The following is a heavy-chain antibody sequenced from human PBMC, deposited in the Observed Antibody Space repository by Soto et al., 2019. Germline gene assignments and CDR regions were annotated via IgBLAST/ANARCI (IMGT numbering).Heavy chain of an antibody. CDR3: ARGLGVGSGLRLQH. J-gene: IGHJ1*01. CDR2: INPDNGST. CDR1: GDTFTTYY. D-gene: IGHD6-19*01. Sequence: ASVTVSCKTSGDTFTTYYLQWVRQAPGRGLEWMGMINPDNGSTNYAQKLRGRVTMTRDTSTSTVYMDLTSLRSEDTAVYYCARGLGVGSGLRLQHWGQGTLVTVSS. V-gene: IGHV1-46*04.